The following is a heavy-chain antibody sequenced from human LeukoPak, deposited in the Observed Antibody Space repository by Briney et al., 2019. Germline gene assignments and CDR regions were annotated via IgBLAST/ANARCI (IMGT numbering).Heavy chain of an antibody. V-gene: IGHV4-39*07. Sequence: PSETLSLTCTVSGGSISSSSYYWGWIRQPPGKGLEWIGSIYYSGSTYYNPSLKSRVTISVDTSKNQFSLKLSSVTAADTAVYYCARGDEYSSSGQEWSHDAFDIWGQGTMVTVSS. CDR3: ARGDEYSSSGQEWSHDAFDI. J-gene: IGHJ3*02. D-gene: IGHD6-6*01. CDR2: IYYSGST. CDR1: GGSISSSSYY.